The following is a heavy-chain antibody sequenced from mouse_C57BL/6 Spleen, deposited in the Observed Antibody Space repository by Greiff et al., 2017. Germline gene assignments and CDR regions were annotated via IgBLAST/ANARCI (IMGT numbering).Heavy chain of an antibody. CDR1: GYAFTNYL. V-gene: IGHV1-54*01. Sequence: QVQLQQSGAELVRPGTSVKVSCKASGYAFTNYLIEWVKQRPGQGLEWIGVINPGSGGTNYNEKFKGKATLTADKSSSTAYMQLSSLTSEDSAVYFCAREGGANYGYSFAYWGQGTLVTVSA. CDR3: AREGGANYGYSFAY. D-gene: IGHD2-2*01. CDR2: INPGSGGT. J-gene: IGHJ3*01.